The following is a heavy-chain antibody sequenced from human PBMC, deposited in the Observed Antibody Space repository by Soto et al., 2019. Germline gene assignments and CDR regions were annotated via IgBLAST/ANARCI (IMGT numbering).Heavy chain of an antibody. CDR3: VDGHFDY. V-gene: IGHV3-74*01. Sequence: GGSLRLSCAASGITFSSHWMHWVRQAPGKGLVWVSRINTDGSSTNYADYVKGRFTVSRDNAKNTLYLQMNSLRAEDTAVYYYVDGHFDYWGQGTLVTVSS. J-gene: IGHJ4*02. CDR1: GITFSSHW. CDR2: INTDGSST. D-gene: IGHD3-16*01.